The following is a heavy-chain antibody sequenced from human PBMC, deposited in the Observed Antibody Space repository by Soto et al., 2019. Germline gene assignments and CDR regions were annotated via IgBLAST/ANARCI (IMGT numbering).Heavy chain of an antibody. CDR2: INPSGGST. CDR3: ARIYGSGTYDMDV. V-gene: IGHV1-46*01. J-gene: IGHJ6*02. CDR1: GYTFTSYH. Sequence: QVQLVQSGAEVKKPGASVKVSCKASGYTFTSYHMHWVRQAPGQGPEWMGIINPSGGSTSYAQKFQGRVTMTRDTSTSTVSMELSSLRSEDTAVYYCARIYGSGTYDMDVWGQGTTVTVSS. D-gene: IGHD3-10*01.